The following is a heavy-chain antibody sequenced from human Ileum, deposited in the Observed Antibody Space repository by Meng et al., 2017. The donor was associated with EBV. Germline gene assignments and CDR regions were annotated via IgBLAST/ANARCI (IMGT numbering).Heavy chain of an antibody. V-gene: IGHV4-39*01. J-gene: IGHJ4*02. D-gene: IGHD4-17*01. Sequence: QVLLQESGRGLVKPSETLSRTWSVSGGSISSSNYCWGWIRQPPGKGLEWIQSICYTDYTYYNPSLKSRVTISADKSKNQFSLRLNSLTAADTAVYYCAMGPDYAKTGYWGQGTLVTVSS. CDR1: GGSISSSNYC. CDR2: ICYTDYT. CDR3: AMGPDYAKTGY.